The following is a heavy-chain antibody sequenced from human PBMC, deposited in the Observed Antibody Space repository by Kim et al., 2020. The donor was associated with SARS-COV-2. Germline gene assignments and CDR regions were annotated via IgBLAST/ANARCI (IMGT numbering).Heavy chain of an antibody. D-gene: IGHD3-10*02. CDR2: IGTTSDYI. CDR1: GFSFVDYS. J-gene: IGHJ3*02. CDR3: ARETAVRAVIPSAFDI. Sequence: GGSLRHSCVASGFSFVDYSINWVRQAPGKGLEWVTSIGTTSDYIFYSDSVKGRFTISRDNVKNSVFLEMNSLTAEDTAVYYCARETAVRAVIPSAFDIWGQGTMVTVS. V-gene: IGHV3-21*01.